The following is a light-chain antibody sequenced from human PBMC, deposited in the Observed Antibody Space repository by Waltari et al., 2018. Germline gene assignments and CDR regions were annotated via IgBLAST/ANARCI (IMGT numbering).Light chain of an antibody. CDR3: CSYAGRGTYV. CDR1: TSDVGNYDL. Sequence: QSALTQPASVSGTPGQSITISCTGTTSDVGNYDLVSWYQQHPGKAPKLLSCEVNKRPSGGSSRFSGSKSGNTASLTISGLQAEDEADYYCCSYAGRGTYVFGSGTKVTVL. J-gene: IGLJ1*01. CDR2: EVN. V-gene: IGLV2-23*02.